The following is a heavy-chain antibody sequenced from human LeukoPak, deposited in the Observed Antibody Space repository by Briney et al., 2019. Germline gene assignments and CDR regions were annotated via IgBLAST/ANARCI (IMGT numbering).Heavy chain of an antibody. Sequence: GGSLRPSCAASGFTFSSYAMSWVRQAPGKGLEWVSAISGSGGSTYYADSVKGRFTISRDNSKNTLYLQMNSLRAEDTAVYYCAKDSQYQLRPKVTVSGREYFQHWGQGTLVTVSS. D-gene: IGHD2-2*01. CDR3: AKDSQYQLRPKVTVSGREYFQH. V-gene: IGHV3-23*01. J-gene: IGHJ1*01. CDR1: GFTFSSYA. CDR2: ISGSGGST.